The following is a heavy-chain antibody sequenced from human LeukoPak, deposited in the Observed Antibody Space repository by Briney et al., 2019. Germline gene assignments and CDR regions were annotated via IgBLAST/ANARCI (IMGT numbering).Heavy chain of an antibody. CDR3: ARGRGVTMVRGVISPYYYGMDV. CDR1: GGSFSGYY. CDR2: INHSGST. J-gene: IGHJ6*04. Sequence: SETLSLTCAVYGGSFSGYYWSWIRQPPGKGLEWIGEINHSGSTNYNPSLKSRVTISVDTSKNQFSLKLSSVTAADTAVYHCARGRGVTMVRGVISPYYYGMDVWGKGTTVTVSS. V-gene: IGHV4-34*01. D-gene: IGHD3-10*01.